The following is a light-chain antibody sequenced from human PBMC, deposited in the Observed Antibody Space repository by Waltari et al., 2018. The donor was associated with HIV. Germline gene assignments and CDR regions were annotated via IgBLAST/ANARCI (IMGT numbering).Light chain of an antibody. Sequence: EILMTQSPATLSVSPGERASQSVSSNLAWYQQKPGQAPRLLIYGASTRATDIPARFSGSGSGAQFTLTISSLQSEDFAVYYCQQYNNWPRTFGQGTKVEIK. J-gene: IGKJ1*01. CDR1: QSVSSN. V-gene: IGKV3-15*01. CDR3: QQYNNWPRT. CDR2: GAS.